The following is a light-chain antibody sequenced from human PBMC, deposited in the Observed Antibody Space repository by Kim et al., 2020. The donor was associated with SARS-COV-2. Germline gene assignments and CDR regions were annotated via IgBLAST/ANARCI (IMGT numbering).Light chain of an antibody. CDR1: SSDVGGYSY. CDR3: SSYAGSNNFVV. J-gene: IGLJ2*01. CDR2: EVT. V-gene: IGLV2-8*01. Sequence: QSVTISCTGTSSDVGGYSYFSWYQQYPGKAPKLMIYEVTKRPSGVPDRFSGSKSGNTASLTVSGLQAEDEADYYCSSYAGSNNFVVFGGGTQLTVL.